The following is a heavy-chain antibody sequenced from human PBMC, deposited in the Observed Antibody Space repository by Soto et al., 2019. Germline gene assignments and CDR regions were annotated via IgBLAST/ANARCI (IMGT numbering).Heavy chain of an antibody. V-gene: IGHV3-66*01. J-gene: IGHJ3*02. D-gene: IGHD5-12*01. CDR1: GFTVSSNY. CDR3: AREDGYRGGDAFDI. CDR2: IYSGGST. Sequence: EVQLVESGGGLVQPGGSLRLSCAASGFTVSSNYMSWVRQAPGKGLEWVSVIYSGGSTYYADSVKGRFTISRDNSKNRLYLQMNSWRGEDTAVYYWAREDGYRGGDAFDIWGQGTMVTVSS.